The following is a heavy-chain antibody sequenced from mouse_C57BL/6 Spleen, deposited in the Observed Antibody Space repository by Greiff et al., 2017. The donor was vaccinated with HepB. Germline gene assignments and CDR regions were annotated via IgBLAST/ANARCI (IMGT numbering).Heavy chain of an antibody. CDR3: ARGYCFDY. V-gene: IGHV5-16*01. J-gene: IGHJ2*01. CDR2: INYDGSST. Sequence: DVKLVESEGGLVQPGSSMKLSCTASGFNFSDYYMAWVRQVPEKGLEWVANINYDGSSTYYLDSLKSRFIISRDNAKNILYLQMGSLKSEDTATYYCARGYCFDYWGQGTTLTVSS. CDR1: GFNFSDYY.